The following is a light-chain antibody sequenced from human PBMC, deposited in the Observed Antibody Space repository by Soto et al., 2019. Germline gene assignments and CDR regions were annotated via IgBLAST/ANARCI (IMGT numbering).Light chain of an antibody. CDR3: QQSYSTPIT. CDR2: GAS. Sequence: DIQMTQSPSSLSVSARDRVSITCRASQSISTSLNWYQQKPGKAPTLLIYGASTLQSGVPSRFSGSGSGTDFTLTISSLQPEDFATYYCQQSYSTPITFGQGTRLEIK. V-gene: IGKV1-39*01. CDR1: QSISTS. J-gene: IGKJ5*01.